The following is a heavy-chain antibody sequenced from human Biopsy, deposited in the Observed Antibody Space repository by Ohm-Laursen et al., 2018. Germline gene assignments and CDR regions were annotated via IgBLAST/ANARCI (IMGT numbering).Heavy chain of an antibody. Sequence: GTLSLTCPVSGASVSSGSYDWSWIRQPPGKGLEWIGNIYNDVSTKYNPSLRSRVTISADKSANQFSLKLGPVTAADTAVYYCARGYAGLYEAFDFWGQGTVVTVAS. CDR1: GASVSSGSYD. V-gene: IGHV4-61*01. D-gene: IGHD5-18*01. CDR2: IYNDVST. CDR3: ARGYAGLYEAFDF. J-gene: IGHJ3*01.